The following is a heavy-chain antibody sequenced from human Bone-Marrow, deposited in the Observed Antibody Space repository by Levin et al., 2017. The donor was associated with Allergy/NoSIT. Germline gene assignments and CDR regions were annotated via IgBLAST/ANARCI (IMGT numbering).Heavy chain of an antibody. CDR1: GYSLTNYP. V-gene: IGHV7-4-1*02. CDR3: ARQDGDESTTAFDI. D-gene: IGHD1-1*01. CDR2: INTKTGDP. J-gene: IGHJ3*02. Sequence: RASVKVSCKASGYSLTNYPMNWVRQAPGQGLEWMGWINTKTGDPTYAQGFTGRFVFSLDTSVSTTSLQISSLRTEDTAVYYCARQDGDESTTAFDIWGQGTMVTVSS.